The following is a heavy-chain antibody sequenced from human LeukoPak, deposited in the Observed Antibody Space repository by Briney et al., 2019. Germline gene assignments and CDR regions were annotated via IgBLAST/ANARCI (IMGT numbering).Heavy chain of an antibody. J-gene: IGHJ4*02. CDR3: ARSALGYCSGGSCPEGGLFDY. D-gene: IGHD2-15*01. CDR1: GGSISSYY. Sequence: SETLSLTCTVSGGSISSYYWGWNRQPPGKGLEWIGSIYYSGSTYYNPSLKSRVTISVDTSKDQFSLKLSSVTAADTAVYYCARSALGYCSGGSCPEGGLFDYWGQGTLVTVSS. CDR2: IYYSGST. V-gene: IGHV4-39*07.